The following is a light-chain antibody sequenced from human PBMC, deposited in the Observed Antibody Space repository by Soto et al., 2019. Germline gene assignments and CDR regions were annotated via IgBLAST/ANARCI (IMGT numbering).Light chain of an antibody. CDR3: GSWDSSLSAYV. CDR1: SPNIGGNS. Sequence: VLTQPPSVSAAPGQKVTISCSGSSPNIGGNSVSWYQQLPGTAPKLLIYDDNKRPSGIPDRFSGSKSGTSATLGITGFQTGDEADYYCGSWDSSLSAYVFGTGTKVTVL. V-gene: IGLV1-51*01. J-gene: IGLJ1*01. CDR2: DDN.